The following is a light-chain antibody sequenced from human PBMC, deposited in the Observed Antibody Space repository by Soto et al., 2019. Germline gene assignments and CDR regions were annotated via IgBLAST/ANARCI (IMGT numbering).Light chain of an antibody. J-gene: IGLJ3*02. CDR3: SSYAGSAL. V-gene: IGLV2-8*01. Sequence: QSALTQPPSASGSPGQSVSISCTGTSRDVGGHNYVSWYQQHPGKAPKLLILEVDKRPSGVPDRFSGSKSGNTASLTVSGLQAEDAADYSCSSYAGSALFGGGTKLTVL. CDR2: EVD. CDR1: SRDVGGHNY.